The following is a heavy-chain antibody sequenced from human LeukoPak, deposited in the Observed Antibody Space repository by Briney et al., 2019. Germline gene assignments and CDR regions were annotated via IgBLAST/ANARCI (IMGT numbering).Heavy chain of an antibody. D-gene: IGHD1-26*01. CDR2: IYTSGST. CDR3: ARSGVGAFLFDY. J-gene: IGHJ4*02. CDR1: GGSISSGSYY. Sequence: SETLSLTCTVSGGSISSGSYYWSWIRQPAGKGLEWIGRIYTSGSTNYNPSLKSRVTISVDTSKNQFSLKLSSVTAADTAVYYCARSGVGAFLFDYWGQGTLVTVS. V-gene: IGHV4-61*02.